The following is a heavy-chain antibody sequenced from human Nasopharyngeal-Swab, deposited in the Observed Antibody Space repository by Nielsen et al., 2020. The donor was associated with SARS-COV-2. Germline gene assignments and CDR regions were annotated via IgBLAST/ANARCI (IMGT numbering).Heavy chain of an antibody. CDR2: ISWNSGSI. CDR3: ARATTVTFHY. J-gene: IGHJ4*02. D-gene: IGHD4-17*01. V-gene: IGHV3-9*01. Sequence: SLKISCAASGFTFDDYAMHWVRQAPGKGLEWVSGISWNSGSIGYADSVKGRFTISRDNAKNSLYLQMNSLRAEDTAVYYCARATTVTFHYWGQGTLVTVSS. CDR1: GFTFDDYA.